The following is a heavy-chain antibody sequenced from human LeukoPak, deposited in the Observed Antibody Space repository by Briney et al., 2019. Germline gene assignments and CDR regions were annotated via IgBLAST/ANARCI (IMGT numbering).Heavy chain of an antibody. CDR2: ISNDGSNK. V-gene: IGHV3-30*03. CDR1: GFTFSAYG. D-gene: IGHD3-3*01. J-gene: IGHJ4*02. Sequence: QSGGSLRLSCAVSGFTFSAYGMHWVRHAPGKGLEWVAVISNDGSNKYYADSVKGRFTISRDNSKNTVYLQMNNLRDDDTAAYYCARVFLELLTPGYFDNWGQGTLVTVSP. CDR3: ARVFLELLTPGYFDN.